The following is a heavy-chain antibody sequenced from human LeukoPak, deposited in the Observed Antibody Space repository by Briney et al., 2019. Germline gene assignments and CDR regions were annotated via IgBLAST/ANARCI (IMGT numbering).Heavy chain of an antibody. CDR2: ISYDGSNI. J-gene: IGHJ4*02. CDR3: AKPEDIVVVVDAGPDY. Sequence: GGSLRLSCAASGFTFNTYGMHWVRQAPGKGLEWVAVISYDGSNIYYADSVKGRFTISRDNSKNTLYLQMNSLRAEDTAVYYCAKPEDIVVVVDAGPDYWGQGTLVTVSS. CDR1: GFTFNTYG. V-gene: IGHV3-30*18. D-gene: IGHD2-15*01.